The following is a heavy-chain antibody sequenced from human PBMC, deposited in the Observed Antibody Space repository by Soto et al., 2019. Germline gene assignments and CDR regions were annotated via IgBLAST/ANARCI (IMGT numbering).Heavy chain of an antibody. CDR1: GFTFSSYA. Sequence: GGSLRLSCAASGFTFSSYAMSWVRQAPGKGLEWVSAISGSGGSTYYADSVKGRFTISRDNSKNTLYLQMNSLRAEDTAVYYCAKGITMIVVVTDLYYFDYWGQGTLVTVSS. CDR2: ISGSGGST. J-gene: IGHJ4*02. D-gene: IGHD3-22*01. V-gene: IGHV3-23*01. CDR3: AKGITMIVVVTDLYYFDY.